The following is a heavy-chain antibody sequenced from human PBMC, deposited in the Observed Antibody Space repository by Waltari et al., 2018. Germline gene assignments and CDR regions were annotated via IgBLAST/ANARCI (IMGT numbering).Heavy chain of an antibody. D-gene: IGHD6-13*01. V-gene: IGHV4-30-4*08. Sequence: QVQLQESGPGLVKPSQTLSLTCTVSGGSISSGDYYWSWIRQPQGKGLEWIGYIYYSGSISYNPSLKSRVTISVDTSKNQFSLKMSSVTAADTAVYYCARDGAAAGGYFDYCGQGTLVTVSS. CDR2: IYYSGSI. CDR3: ARDGAAAGGYFDY. J-gene: IGHJ4*02. CDR1: GGSISSGDYY.